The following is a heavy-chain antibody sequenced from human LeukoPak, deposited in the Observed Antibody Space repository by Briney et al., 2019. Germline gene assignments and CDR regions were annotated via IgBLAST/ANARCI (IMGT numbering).Heavy chain of an antibody. CDR2: IWYDGSNK. CDR1: GFTFSSYG. Sequence: GGSLRLSCAASGFTFSSYGMHWVRQAPGKGLEWVAVIWYDGSNKYYADSVEGRFTISRDNSKNTLYLQMNSLRVEDTAVYYCARDPGSNGWYLDFWGQGTLVTVSS. J-gene: IGHJ4*02. D-gene: IGHD6-19*01. CDR3: ARDPGSNGWYLDF. V-gene: IGHV3-33*01.